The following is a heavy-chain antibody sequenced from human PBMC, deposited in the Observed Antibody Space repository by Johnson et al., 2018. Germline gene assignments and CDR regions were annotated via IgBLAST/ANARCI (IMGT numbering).Heavy chain of an antibody. CDR2: IRTKAYSYAT. V-gene: IGHV3-73*01. CDR3: TPGEGCGY. CDR1: GFTFSGSA. J-gene: IGHJ4*02. D-gene: IGHD7-27*01. Sequence: VQLVESGGGLVQPGGSLKLSCAASGFTFSGSAMHWVRQTSGKGLEWVGRIRTKAYSYATTLAASVKGRFTLSRDESKKLVYLEMNSLKTEDQAVYYCTPGEGCGYWGQATLVTVSS.